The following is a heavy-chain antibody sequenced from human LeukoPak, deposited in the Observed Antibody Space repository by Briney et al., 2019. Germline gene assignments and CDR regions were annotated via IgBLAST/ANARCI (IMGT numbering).Heavy chain of an antibody. CDR2: ISAYNGNT. D-gene: IGHD6-19*01. J-gene: IGHJ3*02. Sequence: ASVKVSCKASGYTFTSYGISWVRQAPGQGLEWMGWISAYNGNTNYAQKFQGRVTLTTDTSTSTAYMELRSLRSDDTAVYYCARDFPSSGWYSAFDIWGQGTMVTVSS. V-gene: IGHV1-18*01. CDR3: ARDFPSSGWYSAFDI. CDR1: GYTFTSYG.